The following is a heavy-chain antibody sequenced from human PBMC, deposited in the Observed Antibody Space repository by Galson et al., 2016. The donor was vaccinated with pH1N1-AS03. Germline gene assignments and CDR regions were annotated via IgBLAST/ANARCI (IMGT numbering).Heavy chain of an antibody. Sequence: SLRLSCAAFGFTFRIHEMNWVRQAPGKGLEWVSFIGTSSTYIYYADSVKGRFTIFRDNRKNFVDLEMHSLTIEESALYYCARDMNRFDYWGQATRVTVSS. J-gene: IGHJ4*02. CDR3: ARDMNRFDY. V-gene: IGHV3-21*04. CDR1: GFTFRIHE. CDR2: IGTSSTYI. D-gene: IGHD1-14*01.